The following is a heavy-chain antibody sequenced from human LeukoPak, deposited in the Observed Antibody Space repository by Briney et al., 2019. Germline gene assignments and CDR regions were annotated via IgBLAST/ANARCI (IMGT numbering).Heavy chain of an antibody. J-gene: IGHJ6*02. CDR1: GFTFDDYG. Sequence: GGSLRLSCAASGFTFDDYGMSWVRQAPGKGLEWVSGINWNGGSTGYADSVKGRFTISGDNGKNTLYLQMNSLRAEDTAVYYCASYLTSIPSGMDVWGQGATVTVSS. D-gene: IGHD2/OR15-2a*01. CDR3: ASYLTSIPSGMDV. CDR2: INWNGGST. V-gene: IGHV3-20*04.